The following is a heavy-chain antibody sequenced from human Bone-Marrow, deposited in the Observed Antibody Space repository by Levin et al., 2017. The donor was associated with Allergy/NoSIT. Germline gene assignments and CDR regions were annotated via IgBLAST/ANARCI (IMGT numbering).Heavy chain of an antibody. D-gene: IGHD3-10*01. Sequence: PSETLSLTCSVYGGSYSGYSWSWIRQTPGKGLEWIGEINHRGSTNYNPSLKSRVSISVDTSRNQFSLKLNSLTAADTAVYYCANRDSLVYFGELPNWFDPWGPGTLVTVSS. CDR2: INHRGST. V-gene: IGHV4-34*01. CDR1: GGSYSGYS. CDR3: ANRDSLVYFGELPNWFDP. J-gene: IGHJ5*02.